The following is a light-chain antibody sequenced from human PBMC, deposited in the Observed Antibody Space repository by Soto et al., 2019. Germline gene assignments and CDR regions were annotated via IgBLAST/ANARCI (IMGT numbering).Light chain of an antibody. J-gene: IGKJ2*01. Sequence: DSPMTQSPSTLSASVGDRVTITCRASQSIGSWLAWYQQKPGKAPKLLIYKASSLESGVPSRFSGSGSGTEFTLTISSLQPDDFATYSCQQYNSYPFTFGQGTKLEIK. CDR1: QSIGSW. V-gene: IGKV1-5*03. CDR3: QQYNSYPFT. CDR2: KAS.